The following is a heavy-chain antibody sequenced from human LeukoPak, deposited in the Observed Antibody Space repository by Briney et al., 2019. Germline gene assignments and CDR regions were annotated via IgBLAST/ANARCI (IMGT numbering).Heavy chain of an antibody. CDR1: GFTFSSYA. J-gene: IGHJ4*02. CDR2: ISGSGGST. D-gene: IGHD3-22*01. Sequence: PGGSLRLSCAASGFTFSSYAMSWVRQAPGKGLEWVSAISGSGGSTHYADSVKGRFTISRDNSKNTLYLQMNSLRAEDTAVYYCAKFGSYYDSSGYYFDYWGQGTLVTVSS. CDR3: AKFGSYYDSSGYYFDY. V-gene: IGHV3-23*01.